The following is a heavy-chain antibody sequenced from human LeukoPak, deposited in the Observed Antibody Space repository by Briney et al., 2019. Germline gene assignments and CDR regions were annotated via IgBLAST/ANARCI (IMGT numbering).Heavy chain of an antibody. CDR1: GYSISSGYY. V-gene: IGHV4-38-2*02. CDR2: IYHSGST. CDR3: ARAGIAAAGPDLRINRFDP. J-gene: IGHJ5*02. D-gene: IGHD6-13*01. Sequence: SETLSLTCTVSGYSISSGYYWGWIRQPPGKGLEWIGSIYHSGSTYYNPSLKSRVTISIDTSKNQFSLKLSSVTAADTAVYYCARAGIAAAGPDLRINRFDPWGQGTLVTVSS.